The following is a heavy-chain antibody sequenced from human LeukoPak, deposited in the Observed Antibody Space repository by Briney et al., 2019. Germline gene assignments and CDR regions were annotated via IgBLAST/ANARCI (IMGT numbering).Heavy chain of an antibody. CDR1: GGFSSRYY. D-gene: IGHD1-14*01. CDR3: AEATTPFDAFDI. V-gene: IGHV4-59*13. Sequence: SETLSLACSVSGGFSSRYYWSWVRQPLGKGLEWLGHIFYSGHSNYNPSLKSRVTISVDTSKNQFPLKLSSVTAADTAVYYCAEATTPFDAFDIWGQGTTVTVSS. CDR2: IFYSGHS. J-gene: IGHJ3*02.